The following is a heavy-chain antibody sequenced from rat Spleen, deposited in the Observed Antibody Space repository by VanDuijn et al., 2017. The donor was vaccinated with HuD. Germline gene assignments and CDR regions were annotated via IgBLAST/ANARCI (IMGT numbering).Heavy chain of an antibody. CDR2: INSESSVT. D-gene: IGHD4-6*01. CDR1: GFTFSDYN. V-gene: IGHV5-7*01. J-gene: IGHJ2*01. CDR3: SRHVGMFDY. Sequence: EVQLVESGGGLVQPGRSLKLSCAASGFTFSDYNMAWVRQAPKKGLEWVASINSESSVTYYRDSVKGRFIISRDNAKSTLYLQMDSLRSEDTATYYCSRHVGMFDYWGQGVMVTVSS.